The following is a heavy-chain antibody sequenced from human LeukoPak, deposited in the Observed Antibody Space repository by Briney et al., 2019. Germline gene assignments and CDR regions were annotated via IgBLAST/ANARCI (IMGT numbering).Heavy chain of an antibody. CDR3: ARDSRSANDY. J-gene: IGHJ4*02. CDR1: GYSISSGYY. Sequence: SETLSLTCAVSGYSISSGYYWGWIRQPPGKGLEWIGSIYHSGITYYNPSLKSRVTISVDTSKNQFSLRVSSVTAADTAVYYCARDSRSANDYWGQGTLVIVS. V-gene: IGHV4-38-2*02. D-gene: IGHD6-19*01. CDR2: IYHSGIT.